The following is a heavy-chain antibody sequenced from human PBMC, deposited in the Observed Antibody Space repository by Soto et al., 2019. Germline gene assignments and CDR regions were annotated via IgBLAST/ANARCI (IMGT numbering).Heavy chain of an antibody. J-gene: IGHJ6*03. CDR2: INSDGSST. CDR3: ARDSNDYYYYYMDV. Sequence: EVQLVESGGGLVQPRGSLRLSCAASGFTFSSYWMHWVRQAPGKGLVWVSRINSDGSSTSYADSVKGRFTISRDNAKNTLYLQMNSLRAEDTAVYYCARDSNDYYYYYMDVWGKGTTVTVSS. V-gene: IGHV3-74*01. CDR1: GFTFSSYW.